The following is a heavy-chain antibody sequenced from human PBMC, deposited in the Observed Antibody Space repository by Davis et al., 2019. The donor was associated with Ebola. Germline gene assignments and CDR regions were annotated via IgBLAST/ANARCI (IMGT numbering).Heavy chain of an antibody. J-gene: IGHJ4*02. D-gene: IGHD3-22*01. CDR3: AKDRDHYYDSSGSDY. V-gene: IGHV3-23*01. CDR2: ISGSGGST. CDR1: GFTFSSYA. Sequence: GESLKISCAASGFTFSSYAMSWVRQAPGKGLEWVSAISGSGGSTYYADSVKGRFTISRDNSKNTLYLQMNSLRAEDTAVYYCAKDRDHYYDSSGSDYWGQGTLVTVSS.